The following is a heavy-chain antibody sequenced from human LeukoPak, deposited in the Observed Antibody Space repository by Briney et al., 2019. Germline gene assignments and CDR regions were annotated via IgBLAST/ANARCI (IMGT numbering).Heavy chain of an antibody. J-gene: IGHJ4*02. D-gene: IGHD3-10*01. CDR3: ARDRRGGFDY. V-gene: IGHV4-59*01. Sequence: SETLSLTCTVSGGSISSYYWSWIRQPPGKGLEWIGYIYYSGTTNYNPSLKSRVTISVDTSKNQFSLKLGSVTAADTAVYYCARDRRGGFDYWGQGTLVTVSS. CDR1: GGSISSYY. CDR2: IYYSGTT.